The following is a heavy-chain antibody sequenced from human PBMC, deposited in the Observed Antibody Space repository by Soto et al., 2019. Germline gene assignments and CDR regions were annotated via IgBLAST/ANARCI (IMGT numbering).Heavy chain of an antibody. Sequence: SXAASGFSFRXXXXHWVRQAPGKGLEWVAVIWYDGSNKYYADSVKGRFTISRDNSKNTLYLQMNSLRAEDTAVYYCARGGSFRAFDYWGQGTLVTVSS. CDR1: GFSFRXXX. D-gene: IGHD6-13*01. CDR3: ARGGSFRAFDY. CDR2: IWYDGSNK. J-gene: IGHJ4*02. V-gene: IGHV3-33*01.